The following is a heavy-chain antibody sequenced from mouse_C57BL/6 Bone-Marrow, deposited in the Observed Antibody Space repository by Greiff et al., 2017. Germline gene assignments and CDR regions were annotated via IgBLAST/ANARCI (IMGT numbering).Heavy chain of an antibody. V-gene: IGHV1-69*01. CDR3: ARCVYDWGFYAMDY. D-gene: IGHD2-12*01. CDR1: GYTFTSYW. Sequence: QVQLQQPGAELVMPGASVKLSCKASGYTFTSYWMHWVKQRPGQGLEWIGEIDPSGSGTNYNQKFKGKSTLTVDKSSSTAYMQLSSLTSEDSAVYSGARCVYDWGFYAMDYWGQGTSVTVSS. CDR2: IDPSGSGT. J-gene: IGHJ4*01.